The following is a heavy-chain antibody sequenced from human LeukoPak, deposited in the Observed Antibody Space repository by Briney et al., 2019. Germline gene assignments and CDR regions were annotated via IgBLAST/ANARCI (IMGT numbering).Heavy chain of an antibody. Sequence: GGSLRLSCAASGFTFSSYAMNWVRQAPGKGLEWVSVISSTGGTTYYSDSVKGRFIISRDNSKNTLYLQMNSLRAEDTAVYYCAKSGIAVPATPEYCGQGTQVTVSS. CDR1: GFTFSSYA. CDR3: AKSGIAVPATPEY. V-gene: IGHV3-23*01. J-gene: IGHJ4*02. CDR2: ISSTGGTT. D-gene: IGHD6-19*01.